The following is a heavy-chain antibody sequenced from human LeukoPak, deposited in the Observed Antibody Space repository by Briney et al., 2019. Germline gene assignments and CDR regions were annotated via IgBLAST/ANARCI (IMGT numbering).Heavy chain of an antibody. V-gene: IGHV1-2*02. CDR3: ARDICSGGGCYAY. CDR1: GYTFTGYY. CDR2: INPKTGVT. Sequence: GASVKVSCKASGYTFTGYYIHWVRQAPEQGLEWMGWINPKTGVTNYAQKFQGRVTMTRDTSISTAYMELSRLRSDDTAMYYCARDICSGGGCYAYWGQGTLSPSPQ. J-gene: IGHJ4*02. D-gene: IGHD2-15*01.